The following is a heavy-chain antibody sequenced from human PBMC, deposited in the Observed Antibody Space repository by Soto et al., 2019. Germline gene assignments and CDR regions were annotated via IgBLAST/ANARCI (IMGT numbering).Heavy chain of an antibody. CDR3: ATAATYGPWLEGFDY. Sequence: EASVKVSCKVSGYTLTELSMHWVRQAPGKGLEWMGGFDPEDGETIYAQKFQGRVTMTEDTSTDTAYMELSSLRPEDTAVYYCATAATYGPWLEGFDYWGQGTLVTVSS. J-gene: IGHJ4*02. D-gene: IGHD3-10*01. CDR1: GYTLTELS. V-gene: IGHV1-24*01. CDR2: FDPEDGET.